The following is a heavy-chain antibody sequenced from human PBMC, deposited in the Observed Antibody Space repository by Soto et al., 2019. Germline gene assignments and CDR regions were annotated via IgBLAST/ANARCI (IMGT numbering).Heavy chain of an antibody. D-gene: IGHD2-21*02. V-gene: IGHV1-18*04. CDR1: GYTFTYYG. CDR2: ISTYSGNT. Sequence: ASVKVSCKASGYTFTYYGISWVRQAPGQGLEWLGWISTYSGNTNSAPRLQGRLTMTTDTSTSTAYMELRSLTSDDTAVYYCARDERDSCFGGDCLYFDYWGQGTMVTVSS. CDR3: ARDERDSCFGGDCLYFDY. J-gene: IGHJ4*02.